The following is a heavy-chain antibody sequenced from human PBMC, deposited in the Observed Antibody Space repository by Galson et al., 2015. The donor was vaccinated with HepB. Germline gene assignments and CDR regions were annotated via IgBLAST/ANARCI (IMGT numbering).Heavy chain of an antibody. V-gene: IGHV3-23*01. CDR3: AKGYADYWDF. CDR2: IGGRGDTT. Sequence: SLRLSCAASGFTLNNYAMSWVRQAPGKGLEWVSAIGGRGDTTFYTDSVKGRFTISRDNSKNTLYLQMSRLRADDTAVYYCAKGYADYWDFWGQGTLVTVSS. J-gene: IGHJ4*02. CDR1: GFTLNNYA. D-gene: IGHD5-18*01.